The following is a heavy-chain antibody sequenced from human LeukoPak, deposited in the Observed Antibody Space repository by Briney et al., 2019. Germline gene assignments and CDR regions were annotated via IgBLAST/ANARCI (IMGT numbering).Heavy chain of an antibody. J-gene: IGHJ3*01. D-gene: IGHD3-22*01. Sequence: GGSLRLSCAASGIAFSNSIMHWVRQAPGKGLEWVSAMSYDGSSKYYADSLKGRLSISRDDSKSTVYLQMNSLRPEDTAVYFCAREGHTSGYCGTFDVWGQGTTVAVSS. CDR3: AREGHTSGYCGTFDV. CDR2: MSYDGSSK. CDR1: GIAFSNSI. V-gene: IGHV3-30*04.